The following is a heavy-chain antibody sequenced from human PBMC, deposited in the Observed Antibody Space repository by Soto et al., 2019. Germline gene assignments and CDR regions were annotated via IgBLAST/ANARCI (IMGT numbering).Heavy chain of an antibody. CDR1: GGYFSGYY. D-gene: IGHD1-26*01. Sequence: PSHPLSLTCAVYGGYFSGYYWSWIRQPPGKGLEWIGEINHSGSTNYNPSLNSRVTISVDKSKNQFSLKLSSVTAADTAVYYCARVSGSYYYGMDVWGQGTTVT. J-gene: IGHJ6*02. V-gene: IGHV4-34*01. CDR3: ARVSGSYYYGMDV. CDR2: INHSGST.